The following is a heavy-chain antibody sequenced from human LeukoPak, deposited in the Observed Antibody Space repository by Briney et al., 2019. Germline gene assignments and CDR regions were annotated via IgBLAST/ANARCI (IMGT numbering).Heavy chain of an antibody. Sequence: PGGSLRLSCAASGFTFTSSAMSWVRQAPGKGLEWVSAVSGRGDTTYYADSVKGRFTISRDNSKNTLYLQMNSLRAEDTAVYYCAKDRGAVVRGVIGAFDIWGQGTMVTVSS. CDR1: GFTFTSSA. CDR2: VSGRGDTT. CDR3: AKDRGAVVRGVIGAFDI. V-gene: IGHV3-23*01. D-gene: IGHD3-10*01. J-gene: IGHJ3*02.